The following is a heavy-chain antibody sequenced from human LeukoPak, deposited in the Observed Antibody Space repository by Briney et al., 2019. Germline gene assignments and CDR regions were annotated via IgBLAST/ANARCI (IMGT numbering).Heavy chain of an antibody. J-gene: IGHJ4*02. CDR3: ATGTPFGAY. Sequence: PGGSLRLSCAASGFTFSNYAMSWVRQAPGKGLEWVSGVSTSGVSTYYADSVKGRFTISRDNTRNSLYLQMNSLRVEDTAVYYCATGTPFGAYWGQGTLVTVSS. CDR2: VSTSGVST. D-gene: IGHD3-3*01. V-gene: IGHV3-23*01. CDR1: GFTFSNYA.